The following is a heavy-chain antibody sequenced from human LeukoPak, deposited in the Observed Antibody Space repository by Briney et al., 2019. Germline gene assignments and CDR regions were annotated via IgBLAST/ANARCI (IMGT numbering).Heavy chain of an antibody. CDR3: AKGFFYRGSGSDY. Sequence: GGSLRLSCAVSGFTFSSYGMHWVRQAPGKGLEWVAFIRYDGSNKYYADSVKGRFTISRDNSKNTLYLQMNSLRAEDTAVYYCAKGFFYRGSGSDYWGQGALVTVSS. D-gene: IGHD2/OR15-2a*01. CDR2: IRYDGSNK. CDR1: GFTFSSYG. J-gene: IGHJ4*02. V-gene: IGHV3-30*02.